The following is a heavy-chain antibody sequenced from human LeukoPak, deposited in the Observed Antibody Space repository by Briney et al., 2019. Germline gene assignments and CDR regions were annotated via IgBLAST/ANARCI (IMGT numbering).Heavy chain of an antibody. CDR1: GDSISGGDYY. CDR2: IYYGGST. V-gene: IGHV4-61*08. J-gene: IGHJ4*02. D-gene: IGHD3-22*01. Sequence: SETLSLTCTVSGDSISGGDYYWSWIRQPPGKGLEWIGYIYYGGSTNYNPSLKSRVTISVDTSKNQFSLRLSSVTAADTAVYYCARVTGYIVEDYFDYWGQGTLVTVSS. CDR3: ARVTGYIVEDYFDY.